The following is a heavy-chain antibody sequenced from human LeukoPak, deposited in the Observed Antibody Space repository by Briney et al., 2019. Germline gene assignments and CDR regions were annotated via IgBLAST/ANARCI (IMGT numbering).Heavy chain of an antibody. CDR1: GFTFSGYA. D-gene: IGHD6-19*01. CDR2: IVGGGGTT. CDR3: AKARLSTGWAYNDY. V-gene: IGHV3-23*01. Sequence: GGSLRLSCAASGFTFSGYAMSWVRQAPGKGLEWVSAIVGGGGTTFYADSVKGRFTISRDNSKNTVFLQMNSLRAEDTAVYFCAKARLSTGWAYNDYWGQGTLVTVSS. J-gene: IGHJ4*02.